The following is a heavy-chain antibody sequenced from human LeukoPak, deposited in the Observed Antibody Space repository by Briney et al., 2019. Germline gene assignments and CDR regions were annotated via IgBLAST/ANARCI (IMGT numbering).Heavy chain of an antibody. V-gene: IGHV3-23*01. Sequence: GGSLRLSCAASGFTFSSYGMSWVRQAPGKGLEWVSAISGSGGSTYYADSVKGRFTISRDNSKNTLYLQMNSLRAEDTAVYYCAKDLGGQLRYFDSGDGPFDYWGQGTLVTVSS. CDR1: GFTFSSYG. CDR3: AKDLGGQLRYFDSGDGPFDY. D-gene: IGHD3-9*01. J-gene: IGHJ4*02. CDR2: ISGSGGST.